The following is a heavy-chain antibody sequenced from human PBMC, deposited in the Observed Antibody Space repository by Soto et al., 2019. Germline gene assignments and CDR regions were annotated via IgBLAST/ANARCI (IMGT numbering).Heavy chain of an antibody. J-gene: IGHJ4*02. CDR1: GGSVSSGSYY. Sequence: SETLSLTCTVSGGSVSSGSYYWSWIRQPPWKGLEWIGYIYYSGSTNYNPSLKSRVTISVDTSKNQFSLKLSSVTAADTAVYYCAREVRSDDFWSGSEYYFDYWGQGXLVTVSS. CDR2: IYYSGST. D-gene: IGHD3-3*01. CDR3: AREVRSDDFWSGSEYYFDY. V-gene: IGHV4-61*01.